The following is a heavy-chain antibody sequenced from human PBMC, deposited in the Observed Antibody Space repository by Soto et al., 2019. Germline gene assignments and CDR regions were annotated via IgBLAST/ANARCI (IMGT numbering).Heavy chain of an antibody. CDR2: IYPGDSDT. J-gene: IGHJ4*02. V-gene: IGHV5-51*01. CDR1: EYNFSTYW. D-gene: IGHD2-2*01. Sequence: PGESLKISCKGSEYNFSTYWIAWVRQMPGKGLEWMGIIYPGDSDTRYSPSFQGQVTISADKSISTAHLQWSSLKASDTAMYYCARHSLYCSSTSCSDYWGQGTLVTVSS. CDR3: ARHSLYCSSTSCSDY.